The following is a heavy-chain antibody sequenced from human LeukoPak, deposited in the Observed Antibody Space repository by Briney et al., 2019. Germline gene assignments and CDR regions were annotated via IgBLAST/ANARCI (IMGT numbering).Heavy chain of an antibody. CDR2: ISSDGSNK. Sequence: GRSLRLSCAASGFTFCSYAMHWVRQAPGKGLEWVTIISSDGSNKYYADSVKGRFTIPRDNSKNTLYLQMDSLRAEDTALYYCARPADSGENSYGPGFDYWGQGTLVTVSS. CDR3: ARPADSGENSYGPGFDY. D-gene: IGHD3-16*01. V-gene: IGHV3-30*04. CDR1: GFTFCSYA. J-gene: IGHJ4*02.